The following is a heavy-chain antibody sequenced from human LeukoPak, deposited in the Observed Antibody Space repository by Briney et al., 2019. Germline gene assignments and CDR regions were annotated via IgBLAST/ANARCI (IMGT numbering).Heavy chain of an antibody. CDR1: GGSISSYY. CDR2: IYYSGST. D-gene: IGHD3-22*01. CDR3: ARGYDGSGYYYRNWYFDL. Sequence: SETLSLTCTVSGGSISSYYWSWIRQPPGKGLEWIGYIYYSGSTDYNPSLKSRVTISVETSKNQFSLKLSSVTAADTAVYYCARGYDGSGYYYRNWYFDLWGRGTLVTVSS. V-gene: IGHV4-59*08. J-gene: IGHJ2*01.